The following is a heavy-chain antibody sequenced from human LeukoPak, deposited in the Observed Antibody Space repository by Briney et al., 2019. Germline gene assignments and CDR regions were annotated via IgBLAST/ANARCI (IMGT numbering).Heavy chain of an antibody. CDR1: GFTFSSYS. D-gene: IGHD2-21*02. Sequence: GGSLRLSCAASGFTFSSYSMNWVRQAPGKGLEWVSYISGSGNTIYYADSVKGRFTISRDNAKNSLYPQMNNLRADDTAVYYCARGGTFVVVTSINYWGQGTLATVSS. CDR3: ARGGTFVVVTSINY. J-gene: IGHJ4*02. V-gene: IGHV3-48*04. CDR2: ISGSGNTI.